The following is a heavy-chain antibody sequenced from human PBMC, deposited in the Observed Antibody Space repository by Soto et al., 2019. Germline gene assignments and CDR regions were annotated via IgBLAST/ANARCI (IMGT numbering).Heavy chain of an antibody. Sequence: ASVKVSCKVSGYTLTELSMHWVRQAPGKGLEWMGGFDPEDGETIYAQKFQGRVTMTEDTSTDTAYMELSSLRSEDTAVYYRATGNYYDSSGYYYSAYFQHWGQGTLVTVSS. J-gene: IGHJ1*01. CDR3: ATGNYYDSSGYYYSAYFQH. D-gene: IGHD3-22*01. V-gene: IGHV1-24*01. CDR2: FDPEDGET. CDR1: GYTLTELS.